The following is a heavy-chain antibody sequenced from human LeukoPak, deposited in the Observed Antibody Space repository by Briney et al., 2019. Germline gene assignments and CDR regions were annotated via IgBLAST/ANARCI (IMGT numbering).Heavy chain of an antibody. CDR3: TRATGSFYGLGY. Sequence: PGGSLRLSCAASGFTFSSYWMHWVRQAPGKGLLWVSRINSDGSVTTYADSVKGRFTISRDNAKNTLYLQMNSLRAEDAAVCYCTRATGSFYGLGYWGQGTLVTVSS. V-gene: IGHV3-74*01. CDR2: INSDGSVT. J-gene: IGHJ4*02. D-gene: IGHD1-26*01. CDR1: GFTFSSYW.